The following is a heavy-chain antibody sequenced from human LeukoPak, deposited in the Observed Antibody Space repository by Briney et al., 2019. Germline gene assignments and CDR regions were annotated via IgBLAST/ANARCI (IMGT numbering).Heavy chain of an antibody. CDR1: GFTFSSYS. CDR3: ARVVGSSGWYRGYFDY. J-gene: IGHJ4*02. D-gene: IGHD6-19*01. V-gene: IGHV3-48*01. CDR2: ISGSSSTI. Sequence: PGESLRLSCAASGFTFSSYSMNWVRQAPGKGLEWVSYISGSSSTIYYADSVKGRFTISRDNAKNSLYLQMNSLRAEDTAVYYCARVVGSSGWYRGYFDYWGQGTLVTVSS.